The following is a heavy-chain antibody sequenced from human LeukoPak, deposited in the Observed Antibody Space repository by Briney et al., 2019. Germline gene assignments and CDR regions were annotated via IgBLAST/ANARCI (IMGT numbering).Heavy chain of an antibody. CDR1: GFTFSSHG. CDR3: TKEGATGSRYNFDY. J-gene: IGHJ4*02. D-gene: IGHD2-15*01. V-gene: IGHV3-30*18. CDR2: ISDVGRTE. Sequence: PGGSLRLSCAASGFTFSSHGMHWVRQAPGKGLDWVAVISDVGRTEYYADSVKGRFTISRDNSKNTVSLQMNSLREDDTAVFYCTKEGATGSRYNFDYWGQGTLVTVSS.